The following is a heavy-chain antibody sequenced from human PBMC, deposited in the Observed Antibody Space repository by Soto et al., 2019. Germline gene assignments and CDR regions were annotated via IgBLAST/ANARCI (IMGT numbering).Heavy chain of an antibody. CDR2: IIPILGIA. D-gene: IGHD3-9*01. CDR1: GGTFSSYT. V-gene: IGHV1-69*04. J-gene: IGHJ4*02. CDR3: ARDGILRYFDWLPVYFDY. Sequence: SVKVSCKASGGTFSSYTISWVRQAPGQGLEWMGRIIPILGIANYAQKFQGRVTITADKSTSTAYMELSSLRSEDTAVYYCARDGILRYFDWLPVYFDYWGQGTLVTVSS.